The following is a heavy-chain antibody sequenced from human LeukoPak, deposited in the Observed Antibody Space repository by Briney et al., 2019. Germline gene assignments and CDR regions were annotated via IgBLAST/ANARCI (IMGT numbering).Heavy chain of an antibody. V-gene: IGHV3-48*03. Sequence: GGSLRLSCAASGFTLSSYEMNWVRQAPGEGLEWVSYISSSGSTIYYADSVKGRFTISRDNAKNSLYLQMNSLRAEDTAVYYCARDQAMVRGVIINFFDYWGQGTLVTVSS. J-gene: IGHJ4*02. CDR3: ARDQAMVRGVIINFFDY. CDR1: GFTLSSYE. D-gene: IGHD3-10*01. CDR2: ISSSGSTI.